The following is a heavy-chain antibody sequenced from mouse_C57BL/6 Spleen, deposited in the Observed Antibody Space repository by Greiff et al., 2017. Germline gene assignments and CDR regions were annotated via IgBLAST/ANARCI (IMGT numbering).Heavy chain of an antibody. CDR3: ARSDTTVVAPLDY. CDR1: GYTFTSYW. Sequence: QVQLQQPGAELVKPGASVKLSCKASGYTFTSYWMHWVKQRPGRGLEWIGRIEPNSGGTKYNEKLKSKATLTVDKPSSTAYMQLSSLTSEDSAVYYCARSDTTVVAPLDYWCQGTSVTVSS. D-gene: IGHD1-1*01. J-gene: IGHJ4*01. V-gene: IGHV1-72*01. CDR2: IEPNSGGT.